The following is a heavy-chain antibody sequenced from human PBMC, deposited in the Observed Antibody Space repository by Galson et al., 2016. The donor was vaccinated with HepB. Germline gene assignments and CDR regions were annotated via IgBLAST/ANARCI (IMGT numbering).Heavy chain of an antibody. D-gene: IGHD3-16*01. V-gene: IGHV3-43D*03. Sequence: SLRLSCAASGFTFDDYAMHWVRQAPGKGLEWVSLISWNGGSTYYADSVNGRFTISRDNNKNFLYLQMCSLRAEDTAFYYCAKDFSDRGTHVDYWGQGTLVAVSS. CDR2: ISWNGGST. J-gene: IGHJ4*02. CDR1: GFTFDDYA. CDR3: AKDFSDRGTHVDY.